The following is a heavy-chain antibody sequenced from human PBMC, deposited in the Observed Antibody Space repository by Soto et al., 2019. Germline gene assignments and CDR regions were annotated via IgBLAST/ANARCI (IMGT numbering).Heavy chain of an antibody. Sequence: PSETLSLTCTVSGGSISSYYWSWIRQPPGKGLEWIGYIYYSGSTNYNPSLKSRVTISVDTSKNQFSLKLSSVTAADTAVYYCARDTAGIAAAEGYYFDYWGQGTLVTVSS. J-gene: IGHJ4*02. V-gene: IGHV4-59*01. D-gene: IGHD6-13*01. CDR3: ARDTAGIAAAEGYYFDY. CDR2: IYYSGST. CDR1: GGSISSYY.